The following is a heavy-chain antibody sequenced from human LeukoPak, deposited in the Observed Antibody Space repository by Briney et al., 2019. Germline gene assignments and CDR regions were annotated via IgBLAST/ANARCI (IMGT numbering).Heavy chain of an antibody. CDR1: GFTFSSYA. J-gene: IGHJ6*03. Sequence: GGSLRLSCAASGFTFSSYAMSWVRQAPGKGLEWVSAISGSGGSTYYADSVKGRFTISRDNSKNTLYLQMNSLRAEDTAVYYCAKDGPPSKIRYSSSWWGSYMDVWGKGTTVTVSS. V-gene: IGHV3-23*01. CDR2: ISGSGGST. CDR3: AKDGPPSKIRYSSSWWGSYMDV. D-gene: IGHD6-13*01.